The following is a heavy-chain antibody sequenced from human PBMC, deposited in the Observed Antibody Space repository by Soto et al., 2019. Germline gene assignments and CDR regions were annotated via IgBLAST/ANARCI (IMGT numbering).Heavy chain of an antibody. CDR2: IIPIFGTA. V-gene: IGHV1-69*01. CDR3: ASSIVGATGDAFDI. J-gene: IGHJ3*02. CDR1: GGTVSSYA. D-gene: IGHD1-26*01. Sequence: QVQLVQSGAEVKKPGSSVKVSCKASGGTVSSYAISWVRQAPGQGLEWMGGIIPIFGTANYAQKFQGRVTITADESTSTAYMELSRMRSEETAVYYCASSIVGATGDAFDIWGQGTMVTVSS.